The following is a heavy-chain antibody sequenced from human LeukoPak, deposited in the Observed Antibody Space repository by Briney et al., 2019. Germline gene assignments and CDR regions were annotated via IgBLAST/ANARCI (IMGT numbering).Heavy chain of an antibody. CDR1: GFTFSDYY. D-gene: IGHD6-13*01. Sequence: GGSLRLSCAASGFTFSDYYMSWIRQAPGKGLEWVAVIWYDGSNKYYADSVKGRFTISRDNSKNTLYLQMNSLRAEDTAVYYCAKGIQYEQQLGRGYYYYYGMDVWGQGTTVTVSS. CDR2: IWYDGSNK. J-gene: IGHJ6*02. CDR3: AKGIQYEQQLGRGYYYYYGMDV. V-gene: IGHV3-30*02.